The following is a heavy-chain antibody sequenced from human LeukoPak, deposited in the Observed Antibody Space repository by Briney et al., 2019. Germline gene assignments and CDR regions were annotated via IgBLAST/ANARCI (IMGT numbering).Heavy chain of an antibody. J-gene: IGHJ6*02. CDR2: IKQDGSEK. Sequence: GWSLRLSCASSVFTFSRYWMTWVPQAPGKWLEWVANIKQDGSEKNYVESVKGRFTISRDNAKNSLYLQMNSLGVEDTAVYYCARETQYDILSGFHNYYGMDVWGQGTTVTVSS. D-gene: IGHD3-9*01. CDR1: VFTFSRYW. CDR3: ARETQYDILSGFHNYYGMDV. V-gene: IGHV3-7*01.